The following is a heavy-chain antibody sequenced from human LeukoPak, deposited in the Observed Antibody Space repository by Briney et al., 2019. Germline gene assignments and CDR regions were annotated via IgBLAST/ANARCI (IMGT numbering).Heavy chain of an antibody. Sequence: GGSLRLSCAASGFTFSSYWMHWVRQAPGKGLVWVSHTNSDGRSTSYADSVKGRFTISRDNAKNTLYLQMNSLRAEDTAVYYCARDYDFDDYWGQGTLVTVSS. CDR3: ARDYDFDDY. V-gene: IGHV3-74*01. J-gene: IGHJ4*02. D-gene: IGHD3-3*01. CDR2: TNSDGRST. CDR1: GFTFSSYW.